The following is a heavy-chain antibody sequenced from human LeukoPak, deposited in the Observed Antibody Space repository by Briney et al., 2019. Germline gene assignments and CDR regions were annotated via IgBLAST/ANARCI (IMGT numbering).Heavy chain of an antibody. Sequence: ASVKVSCKASGYTFTSYGISWVRQASGQGLEWMGWISAYNGNTNYAQKLQGRVTMTTDTSTSTAYTELRSLRSDDTAVYYCARDQSYQLPTPAYFQHWGQGTLVTVSS. CDR1: GYTFTSYG. V-gene: IGHV1-18*01. D-gene: IGHD2-2*01. J-gene: IGHJ1*01. CDR3: ARDQSYQLPTPAYFQH. CDR2: ISAYNGNT.